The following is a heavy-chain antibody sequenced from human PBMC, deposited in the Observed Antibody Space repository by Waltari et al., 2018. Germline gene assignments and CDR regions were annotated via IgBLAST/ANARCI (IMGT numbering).Heavy chain of an antibody. CDR2: IWYDGSNK. J-gene: IGHJ6*02. V-gene: IGHV3-30*18. CDR1: GFTFSSYG. CDR3: AKEGNSQPFDYYYYGMDV. D-gene: IGHD4-4*01. Sequence: QVQLVESGGGVVQPGRSLRLSCAASGFTFSSYGMHWVRQAPGTGLEWVAVIWYDGSNKYYADSVKGRFTISRDNSKNTLYLQMNSLRAEDTAMYYCAKEGNSQPFDYYYYGMDVWGQGTTVTVSS.